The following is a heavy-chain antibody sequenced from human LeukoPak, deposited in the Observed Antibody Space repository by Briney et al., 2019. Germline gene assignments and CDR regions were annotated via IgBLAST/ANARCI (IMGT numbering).Heavy chain of an antibody. V-gene: IGHV3-30-3*01. D-gene: IGHD3-3*01. CDR1: GFTFSSYA. CDR3: AKESTIFGVVTPFDY. J-gene: IGHJ4*02. CDR2: ISYDGSNK. Sequence: GGSLRLSCAASGFTFSSYAMHWVRQAPGKGLEWVAVISYDGSNKYYADSVKGRFTISRDNSKNTLYLQMNSLRAEDTAVYYCAKESTIFGVVTPFDYWGQGTLVTVSS.